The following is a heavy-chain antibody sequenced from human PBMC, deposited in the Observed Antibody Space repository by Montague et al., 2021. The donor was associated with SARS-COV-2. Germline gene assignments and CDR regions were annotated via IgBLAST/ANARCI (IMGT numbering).Heavy chain of an antibody. CDR2: IYYTGST. D-gene: IGHD3-16*01. V-gene: IGHV4-59*12. CDR1: GGSIRNYF. CDR3: ARAIGAPENWFDP. Sequence: SETLSLTCTVSGGSIRNYFWSWVRQPPGKGLEWIGYIYYTGSTXXXPSXRGRVTMSISMSENQFSLKLNSVTAADTAVYYCARAIGAPENWFDPWGQGTLVTVSS. J-gene: IGHJ5*02.